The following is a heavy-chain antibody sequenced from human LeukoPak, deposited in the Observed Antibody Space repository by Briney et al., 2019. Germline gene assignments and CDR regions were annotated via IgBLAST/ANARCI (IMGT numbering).Heavy chain of an antibody. CDR1: GFTFSSYG. D-gene: IGHD1-1*01. Sequence: GGSLRLSCAASGFTFSSYGMHWVRQAPGKGLEWVAVISYDGSNKYYADSVKGRFTISRDNSKNTLYLQMNSLRAEDTAVYYCAKEGYDAFDYWGQGTLVTVSS. CDR2: ISYDGSNK. CDR3: AKEGYDAFDY. V-gene: IGHV3-30*18. J-gene: IGHJ4*02.